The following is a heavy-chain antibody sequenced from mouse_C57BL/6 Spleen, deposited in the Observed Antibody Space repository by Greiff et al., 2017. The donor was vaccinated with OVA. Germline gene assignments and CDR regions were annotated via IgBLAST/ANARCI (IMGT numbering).Heavy chain of an antibody. Sequence: EVQLQQSGPELVKPGASVKMSCKASGYTFTDYNMHWVKQSHGKSLEWIGYINPNNGGTRYNQKFKGKATLTVNKSSRTAYMELRRLTSNDTAVYYGAKGVDYGSSLFDYWGQGTTLTVSS. CDR3: AKGVDYGSSLFDY. CDR1: GYTFTDYN. CDR2: INPNNGGT. J-gene: IGHJ2*01. V-gene: IGHV1-22*01. D-gene: IGHD1-1*01.